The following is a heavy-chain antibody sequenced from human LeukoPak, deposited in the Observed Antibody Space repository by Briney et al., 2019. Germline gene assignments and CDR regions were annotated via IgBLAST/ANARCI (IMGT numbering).Heavy chain of an antibody. CDR3: TTDKVPARYCGGDCYYYFDY. J-gene: IGHJ4*02. CDR1: GFTFSNAW. CDR2: IKSKTDGGTT. Sequence: GGSLRLSCAASGFTFSNAWMSWVRQAPGKGLEWVGRIKSKTDGGTTDYAAPVKGRFTISRDDSKNTLYLQMNSLKTEDTAVYYCTTDKVPARYCGGDCYYYFDYWGQGTLVTVSS. V-gene: IGHV3-15*01. D-gene: IGHD2-21*02.